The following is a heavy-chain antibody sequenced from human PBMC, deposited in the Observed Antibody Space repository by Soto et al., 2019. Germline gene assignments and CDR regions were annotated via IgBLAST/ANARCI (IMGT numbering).Heavy chain of an antibody. CDR1: GFTFNEHG. V-gene: IGHV3-20*04. Sequence: GGSLRLSCAASGFTFNEHGMSWVRQAPGKGLEWVSNINWNGNRIAYADSVKGRFTISRDNAKNSLYLQMNSLTVEDTALYYCARLWFGELLGIDYWGQGTLVTVS. CDR2: INWNGNRI. D-gene: IGHD3-10*01. CDR3: ARLWFGELLGIDY. J-gene: IGHJ4*02.